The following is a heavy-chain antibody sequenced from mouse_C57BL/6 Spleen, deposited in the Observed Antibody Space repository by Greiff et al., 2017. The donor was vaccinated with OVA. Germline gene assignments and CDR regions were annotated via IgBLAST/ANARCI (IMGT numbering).Heavy chain of an antibody. D-gene: IGHD1-1*01. J-gene: IGHJ1*03. V-gene: IGHV1-54*01. Sequence: VQGVESGAELVRPGTSVKVSCKASGYAFTNYLIEWVKQRPGQGLEWIGVINPGSGGTNYNEKFKGKATLTADKSSSTAYMQLSSLTSEDSAVYFCARDYYYGSSGGYFDVWGTGTTVTVSS. CDR1: GYAFTNYL. CDR3: ARDYYYGSSGGYFDV. CDR2: INPGSGGT.